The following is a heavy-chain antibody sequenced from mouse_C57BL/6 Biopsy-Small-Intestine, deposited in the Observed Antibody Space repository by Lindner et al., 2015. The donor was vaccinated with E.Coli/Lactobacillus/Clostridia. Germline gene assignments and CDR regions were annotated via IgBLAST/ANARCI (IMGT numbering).Heavy chain of an antibody. Sequence: VQLQESGPELVKPGASVKISCKASGYAFSSSWMNWVKQRPGKGLEWIGRIYPGDGDTTYNGKFKGKATLTADKSSSTAYMQLSSLTSEDSAVYFCARWVYFDYWGQGTTLTVSS. CDR2: IYPGDGDT. V-gene: IGHV1-82*01. CDR1: GYAFSSSW. J-gene: IGHJ2*01. CDR3: ARWVYFDY.